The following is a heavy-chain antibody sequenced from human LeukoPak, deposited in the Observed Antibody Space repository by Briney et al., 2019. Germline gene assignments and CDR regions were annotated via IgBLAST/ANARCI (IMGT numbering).Heavy chain of an antibody. D-gene: IGHD6-19*01. CDR2: ISGNGGRT. J-gene: IGHJ1*01. CDR1: GFSFVSYA. Sequence: GGSLRLSCAASGFSFVSYAMSWVRQAPGKGLEWVSTISGNGGRTYYADSVKGRFTISRDNSKNTLYLQMNSLRAEDTAVYYCARASGWTPDAEYFQHWGQGTLVTVSS. V-gene: IGHV3-23*01. CDR3: ARASGWTPDAEYFQH.